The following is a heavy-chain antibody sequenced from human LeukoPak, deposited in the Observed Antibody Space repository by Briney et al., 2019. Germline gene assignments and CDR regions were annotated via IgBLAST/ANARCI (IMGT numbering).Heavy chain of an antibody. D-gene: IGHD6-25*01. CDR1: GGSVTSTNW. CDR2: VHLDGGT. V-gene: IGHV4-4*02. Sequence: RTSETLSLTCDVSGGSVTSTNWWTWFRQPPGKGLEWIGEVHLDGGTNYNPSLKSRLVMSADLPENHISLKLTSVTAADTAVYYCAREGGFYRPLDYSGQGTLVTVSS. CDR3: AREGGFYRPLDY. J-gene: IGHJ4*02.